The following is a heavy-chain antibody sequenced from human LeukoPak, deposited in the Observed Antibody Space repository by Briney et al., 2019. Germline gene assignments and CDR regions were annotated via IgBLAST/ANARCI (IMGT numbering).Heavy chain of an antibody. J-gene: IGHJ4*02. D-gene: IGHD5-12*01. Sequence: PGGSLRLSGVLSGLTFSDAWMSWVRQAPGKGLEWVGRIRNDRITDYAAPVQGRFSISRDNSKNTFYLQMNSLRTEDTGMYFCTWMATIFTVDYWGQGTLVTVSS. CDR2: IRNDRIT. CDR1: GLTFSDAW. V-gene: IGHV3-15*01. CDR3: TWMATIFTVDY.